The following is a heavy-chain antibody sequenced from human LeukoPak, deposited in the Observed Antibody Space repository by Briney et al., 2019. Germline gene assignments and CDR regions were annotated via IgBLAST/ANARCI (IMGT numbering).Heavy chain of an antibody. CDR1: GFTFSSRDW. J-gene: IGHJ6*03. D-gene: IGHD3-3*01. CDR3: AKGPNLGVATSEYYYYMDV. V-gene: IGHV3-30*02. Sequence: GGSLRLSCVASGFTFSSRDWMTWVRQAPGKGLEWVAFIRYDGSNKYYADSVKGRFTISRDNSKNTLYLQMNSLRAEDTAVYYCAKGPNLGVATSEYYYYMDVWGKGTTVTISS. CDR2: IRYDGSNK.